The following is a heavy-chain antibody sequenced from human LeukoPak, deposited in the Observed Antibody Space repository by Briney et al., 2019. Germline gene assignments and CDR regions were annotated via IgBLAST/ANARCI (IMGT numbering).Heavy chain of an antibody. V-gene: IGHV3-33*01. D-gene: IGHD2-21*01. CDR3: ARKISCGGGCYSLDC. J-gene: IGHJ4*02. CDR2: IWYDGSNK. Sequence: PGGSLRLSCAASGFTFSSYGMRWVRQAPGKGLEWVAVIWYDGSNKYYADSVKGRFTISRDNSKNTLYLQMNSLRAEDTAVYYCARKISCGGGCYSLDCWGQGTLVTVSS. CDR1: GFTFSSYG.